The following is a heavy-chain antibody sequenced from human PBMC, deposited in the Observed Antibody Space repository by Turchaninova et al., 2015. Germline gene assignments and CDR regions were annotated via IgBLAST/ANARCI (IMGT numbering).Heavy chain of an antibody. V-gene: IGHV5-51*01. Sequence: GLEWMGIIYPGDSDTKYSPSFQGQVTISADKSISTAYLQWSSLKASDTAMYYCARLESLRPLDYWGQGTLVTVSS. J-gene: IGHJ4*02. CDR2: IYPGDSDT. D-gene: IGHD6-6*01. CDR3: ARLESLRPLDY.